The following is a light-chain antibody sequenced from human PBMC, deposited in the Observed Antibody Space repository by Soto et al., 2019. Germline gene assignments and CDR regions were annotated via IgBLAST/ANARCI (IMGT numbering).Light chain of an antibody. CDR3: SSYGDSNNYVV. CDR2: EVS. CDR1: ISDVGGYNY. Sequence: QSVLTQPPSASGSPGQSVTISCTGTISDVGGYNYVSWYQQHPGTAPKLMIYEVSRRPSGVPDRFSGSKSGNTASLTVSGLQPEDEGDYYCSSYGDSNNYVVFGGGTKLTVL. V-gene: IGLV2-8*01. J-gene: IGLJ2*01.